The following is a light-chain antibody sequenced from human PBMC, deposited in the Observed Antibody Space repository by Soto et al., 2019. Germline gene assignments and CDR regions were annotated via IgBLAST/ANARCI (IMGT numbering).Light chain of an antibody. CDR2: DIS. J-gene: IGLJ2*01. V-gene: IGLV7-46*01. CDR1: TGAVTSGHY. Sequence: QTVVTQEPSLTLSPVGTFTLTCGSSTGAVTSGHYPYWFQQKPGQAPRTLIYDISKKHSWTPARFSGSLLGGKAALTLSGAQPEDEADYYCFLTYSGSRVFGGGTKLTVL. CDR3: FLTYSGSRV.